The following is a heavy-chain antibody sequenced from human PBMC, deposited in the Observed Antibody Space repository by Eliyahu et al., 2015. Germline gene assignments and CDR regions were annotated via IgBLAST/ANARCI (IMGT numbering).Heavy chain of an antibody. J-gene: IGHJ3*02. CDR2: LYPDDSDGSDT. CDR3: ARHPGHSGLYYGAFDI. Sequence: EVQLVQSGAEVKKPGXSLKSSCXXSGYSFPNYWXGWVRXMAGKGLGWVGGLYPDDSDGSDTTYSPSFQGRVTISAGKSISTAYLQWTSLRASDTAMYYCARHPGHSGLYYGAFDIWGQGTMVTVSS. V-gene: IGHV5-51*01. D-gene: IGHD1-26*01. CDR1: GYSFPNYW.